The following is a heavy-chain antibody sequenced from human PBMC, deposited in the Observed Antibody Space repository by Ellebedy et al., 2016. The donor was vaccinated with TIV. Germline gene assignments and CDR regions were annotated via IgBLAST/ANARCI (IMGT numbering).Heavy chain of an antibody. D-gene: IGHD1-7*01. J-gene: IGHJ5*02. Sequence: GESLKISCATSGFPFGDYALSWLRQPPGKGLEWVGYIRARAFGGTAEYVASVKGRFTISRDDSRRIAFLQMNSLRNEDTAMYYCTSSVRGTADPAWGQGTLVTVSS. CDR3: TSSVRGTADPA. CDR1: GFPFGDYA. CDR2: IRARAFGGTA. V-gene: IGHV3-49*03.